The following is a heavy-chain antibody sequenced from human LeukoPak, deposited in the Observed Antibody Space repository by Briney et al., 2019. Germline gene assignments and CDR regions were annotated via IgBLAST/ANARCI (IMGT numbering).Heavy chain of an antibody. CDR3: ARGFGSLGSGSYYNPYYYYYYMDV. D-gene: IGHD3-10*01. V-gene: IGHV1-46*01. CDR1: GYTFSSYY. CDR2: INPSGGST. Sequence: GASVKVSCKASGYTFSSYYMHWVRQAPGEGLEWMGIINPSGGSTSYAQKFQGRVTMTRDMSTSTVYMELSSLRSEDTAVYYCARGFGSLGSGSYYNPYYYYYYMDVWGKGTTVTVSS. J-gene: IGHJ6*03.